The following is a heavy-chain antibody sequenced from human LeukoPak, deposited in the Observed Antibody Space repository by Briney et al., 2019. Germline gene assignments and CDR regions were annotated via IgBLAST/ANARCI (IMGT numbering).Heavy chain of an antibody. D-gene: IGHD7-27*01. CDR2: ISTSGST. Sequence: SKTLSLTCTVSGGSISSGTYYWRWIRQPAGKGLEWIGRISTSGSTDYNPSLKSRVTISVDMSKNQFSLKLSSVTAADTAVYYCAMGGGLGIVDYWGQGTLVTVSS. V-gene: IGHV4-61*02. J-gene: IGHJ4*02. CDR1: GGSISSGTYY. CDR3: AMGGGLGIVDY.